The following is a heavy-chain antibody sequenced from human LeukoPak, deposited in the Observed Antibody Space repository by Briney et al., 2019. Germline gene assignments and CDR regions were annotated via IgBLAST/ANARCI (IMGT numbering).Heavy chain of an antibody. Sequence: GGSLRLSCAASGFTFSSYGMHWVRQAPGKGLEWVAFIRYDGSNKYYADSVKGRFTISRDNSKNTLYLQMNSLRAEDTAVYYCARPSGHPITIFGVVPDAFDIWGQGTMVTVSS. CDR2: IRYDGSNK. CDR1: GFTFSSYG. CDR3: ARPSGHPITIFGVVPDAFDI. V-gene: IGHV3-30*02. D-gene: IGHD3-3*01. J-gene: IGHJ3*02.